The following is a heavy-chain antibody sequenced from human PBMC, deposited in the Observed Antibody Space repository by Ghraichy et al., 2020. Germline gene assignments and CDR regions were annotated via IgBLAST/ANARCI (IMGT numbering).Heavy chain of an antibody. CDR1: GFTFGDYA. Sequence: GGSLRLSCTASGFTFGDYAMSWVRQAPGKGLEWVGFIRSKAYGGTTEYAASVKGRFTISRDDSKSIAYLQMNSLKTEDTAVYYCTRGGSSNVYFDYWGQGTLVTVSS. CDR3: TRGGSSNVYFDY. V-gene: IGHV3-49*04. CDR2: IRSKAYGGTT. D-gene: IGHD3-10*02. J-gene: IGHJ4*02.